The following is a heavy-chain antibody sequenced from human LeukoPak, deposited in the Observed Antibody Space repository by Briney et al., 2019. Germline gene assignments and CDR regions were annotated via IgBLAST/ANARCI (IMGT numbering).Heavy chain of an antibody. CDR3: ARDGWFGELDKDHFDY. CDR1: GFTFSDYH. Sequence: GGSLRLSCAASGFTFSDYHMSWIRQAPGKGLEWVSYISLSSTYTNYADSVKGRFTISRDNAKNLLYLQMNSLRAEDTAVYYCARDGWFGELDKDHFDYWGQGTLVTVSS. D-gene: IGHD3-10*01. J-gene: IGHJ4*02. CDR2: ISLSSTYT. V-gene: IGHV3-11*06.